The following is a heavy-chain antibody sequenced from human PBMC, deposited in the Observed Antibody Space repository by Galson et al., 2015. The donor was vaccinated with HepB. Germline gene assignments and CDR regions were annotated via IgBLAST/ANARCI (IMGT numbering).Heavy chain of an antibody. J-gene: IGHJ3*01. Sequence: SLRLSCAASGFTFRTYWMSWVRLAPGKGLEWVANIKQDESEKDFVDSVKGRFTISRDNCNNSQFLQMSSLRVEDTAVYYCARWRWRMGNFAFDLWGQGTMVTVSS. D-gene: IGHD1-7*01. CDR2: IKQDESEK. CDR1: GFTFRTYW. CDR3: ARWRWRMGNFAFDL. V-gene: IGHV3-7*01.